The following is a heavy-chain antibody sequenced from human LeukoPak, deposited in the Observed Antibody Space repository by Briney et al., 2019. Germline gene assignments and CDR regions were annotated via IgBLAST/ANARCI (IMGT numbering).Heavy chain of an antibody. CDR2: IWDDGSYK. V-gene: IGHV3-33*06. CDR3: AKPTSGSRSFLIDY. D-gene: IGHD6-13*01. CDR1: GFSFSNYG. Sequence: GGSLRLSCAASGFSFSNYGMHWVRQAPGKGLEWVAVIWDDGSYKYYADSVKGRFTISRDNSKNTLYLQITSLRAEDTAVYYCAKPTSGSRSFLIDYWGQGTLVTVSS. J-gene: IGHJ4*02.